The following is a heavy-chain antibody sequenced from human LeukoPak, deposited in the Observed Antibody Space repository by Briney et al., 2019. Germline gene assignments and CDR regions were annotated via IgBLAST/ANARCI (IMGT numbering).Heavy chain of an antibody. CDR2: IRSKAYGGTT. J-gene: IGHJ4*02. CDR1: GXTFGDYA. Sequence: GGSLRLSCTASGXTFGDYAMSWVRQAPGKGLEWVGFIRSKAYGGTTEYVASVKGRFTISRDDSKSLAYLQMNSLKTEDTAVYYCTRAGRAASFYFDYWGQGTLVTVSS. D-gene: IGHD2-15*01. V-gene: IGHV3-49*04. CDR3: TRAGRAASFYFDY.